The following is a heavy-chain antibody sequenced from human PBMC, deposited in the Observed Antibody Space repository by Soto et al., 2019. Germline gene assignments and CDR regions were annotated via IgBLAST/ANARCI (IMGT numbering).Heavy chain of an antibody. CDR1: CGSISSYY. V-gene: IGHV4-59*01. CDR2: IYYSGST. D-gene: IGHD6-6*01. J-gene: IGHJ6*01. Sequence: SETLSLTCTVSCGSISSYYWSWIRQPPGKGLEWIGCIYYSGSTNYNPSLKIRVTISVDTPKNQFSLKLSSVTAADTAVYYCARLLYSSSSVYYYGMDVWGQGTTVTV. CDR3: ARLLYSSSSVYYYGMDV.